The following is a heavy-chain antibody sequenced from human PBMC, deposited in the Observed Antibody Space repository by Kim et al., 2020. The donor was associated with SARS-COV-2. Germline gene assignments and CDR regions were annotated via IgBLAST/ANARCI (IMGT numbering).Heavy chain of an antibody. J-gene: IGHJ1*01. V-gene: IGHV3-21*01. Sequence: GGSLRLSCAASGFTFSSYSMNWVRQAPGKGLEWVSSISSSSSYIYYADSVKGRFTISRDNAKNSLYLQMNSLRAEDTAVYYCARRVGGFQGYFQHWGQGTLVTVSS. CDR1: GFTFSSYS. D-gene: IGHD2-15*01. CDR2: ISSSSSYI. CDR3: ARRVGGFQGYFQH.